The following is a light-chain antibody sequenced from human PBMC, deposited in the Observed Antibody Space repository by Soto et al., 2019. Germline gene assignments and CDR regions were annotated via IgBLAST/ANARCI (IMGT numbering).Light chain of an antibody. J-gene: IGLJ1*01. Sequence: QSVLTQPPSVSAAPGQMVTISCSGSRSNIGNNYVSWYQQLSGTAPKLLIYDNNKRPSGIPDRFSGSRSGTSATLGITGLQTGDEADYYCGTGDSSLSGYVFGTGTKLTVL. CDR2: DNN. CDR3: GTGDSSLSGYV. CDR1: RSNIGNNY. V-gene: IGLV1-51*01.